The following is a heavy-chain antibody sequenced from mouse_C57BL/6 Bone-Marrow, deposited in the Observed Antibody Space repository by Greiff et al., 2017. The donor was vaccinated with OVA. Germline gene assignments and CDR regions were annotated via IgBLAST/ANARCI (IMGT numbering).Heavy chain of an antibody. CDR1: GYAFSSSW. Sequence: VQLQQSGPELVKPGASVKISCKASGYAFSSSWMNWVKQRPGKGLEWIGRIYPGDGDTNYNGKFKGKATLTADKSSSTAYMQLSSLTSEDSAVYFCARSYDGYSDYWGQGTTLTVSS. CDR2: IYPGDGDT. D-gene: IGHD2-3*01. CDR3: ARSYDGYSDY. V-gene: IGHV1-82*01. J-gene: IGHJ2*01.